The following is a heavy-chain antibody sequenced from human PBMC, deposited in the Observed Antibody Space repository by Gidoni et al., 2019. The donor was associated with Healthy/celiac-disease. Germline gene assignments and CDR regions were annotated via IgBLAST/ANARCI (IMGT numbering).Heavy chain of an antibody. J-gene: IGHJ4*02. V-gene: IGHV1-69*12. D-gene: IGHD2-15*01. CDR3: ASSGGSCYSGWCPLDY. Sequence: QVQLVQSGAAVKKPGSSAKVSCKASGGPFSTYAISWVRQAPGQGLEWMGGIIPIVGTANYAQKFQGRVTITADESTSTAYMELSSLRSEDTAVYYCASSGGSCYSGWCPLDYWGQGTLVTVSS. CDR2: IIPIVGTA. CDR1: GGPFSTYA.